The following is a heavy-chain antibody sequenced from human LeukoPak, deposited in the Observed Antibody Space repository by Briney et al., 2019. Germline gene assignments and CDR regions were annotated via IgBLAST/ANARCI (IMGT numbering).Heavy chain of an antibody. CDR3: AKDQVSGSPDYYYMDV. J-gene: IGHJ6*03. Sequence: GGSLRLSCAASGFTFSTYGMHWVRQAPGKGLEWVAVISYDGSTKYYADSVKGRFTISRDNSKNTLYLQMNSLRAEDTAVYYCAKDQVSGSPDYYYMDVWGKGTTVTISS. V-gene: IGHV3-30*18. CDR2: ISYDGSTK. D-gene: IGHD6-19*01. CDR1: GFTFSTYG.